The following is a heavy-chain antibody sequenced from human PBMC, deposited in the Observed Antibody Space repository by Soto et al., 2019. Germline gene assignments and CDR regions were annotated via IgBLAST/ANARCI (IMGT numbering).Heavy chain of an antibody. CDR1: GGSISSSSYY. CDR3: ARVIVVVPAAIWFDP. CDR2: IYYSGST. Sequence: SETLSLTCTVSGGSISSSSYYWGWIRQPPGKGLEWIGSIYYSGSTYYNPSLKSRITISLDTSKNQFSLKRSSMTAADAAVYYCARVIVVVPAAIWFDPWGQGTLVTVSS. J-gene: IGHJ5*02. D-gene: IGHD2-2*01. V-gene: IGHV4-39*01.